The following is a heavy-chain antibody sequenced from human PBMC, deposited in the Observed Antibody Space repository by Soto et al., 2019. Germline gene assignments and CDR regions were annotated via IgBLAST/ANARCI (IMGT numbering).Heavy chain of an antibody. CDR2: IHHSGGT. CDR1: GGSFSGYY. V-gene: IGHV4-34*01. J-gene: IGHJ6*02. D-gene: IGHD3-10*01. CDR3: ARGRKIREVISRTRGMDV. Sequence: QVQLQQWGAGLLKPSETLSLTCAVYGGSFSGYYWSWLRRPPGKGLEWIGEIHHSGGTIYNPSLKSRVTISLDTSKNQFSLKVTSVTAADTAVYYCARGRKIREVISRTRGMDVWGQGTTVTVSS.